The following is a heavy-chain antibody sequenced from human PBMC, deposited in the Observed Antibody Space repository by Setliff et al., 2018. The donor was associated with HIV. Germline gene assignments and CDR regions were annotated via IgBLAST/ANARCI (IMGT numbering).Heavy chain of an antibody. J-gene: IGHJ5*02. CDR2: IKSKTDGGTT. CDR3: TTSLPWFDP. V-gene: IGHV3-15*01. Sequence: ETLSLTCAVYGGPFSDYYWTWIRQAPGKGLEWVGRIKSKTDGGTTDYAAPVKGRFTISRDDSKNTLYLQMNSLKTEDTAVYYCTTSLPWFDPWGQGTLVTVSS. CDR1: GGPFSDYY.